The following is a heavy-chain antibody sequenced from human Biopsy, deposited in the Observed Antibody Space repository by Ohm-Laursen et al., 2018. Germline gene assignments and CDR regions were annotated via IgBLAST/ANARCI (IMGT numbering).Heavy chain of an antibody. Sequence: SLRLSCAASGITVNDHYMSWVRQAPGKGLEWVSSLHDRGATYYADSAKGRFTISGDNSKNTLYLQMNGLRAEDTAVYFCQGGHLPPGQFYGVDAWGQGTTVTVSS. V-gene: IGHV3-53*01. CDR2: LHDRGAT. CDR3: QGGHLPPGQFYGVDA. D-gene: IGHD3-16*01. J-gene: IGHJ6*02. CDR1: GITVNDHY.